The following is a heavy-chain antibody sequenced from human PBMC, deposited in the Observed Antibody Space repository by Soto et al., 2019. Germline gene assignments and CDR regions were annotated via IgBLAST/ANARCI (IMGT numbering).Heavy chain of an antibody. CDR1: GFSLGTSGVA. V-gene: IGHV2-5*02. D-gene: IGHD2-2*02. CDR3: ARRYTGTRFDP. CDR2: IYWDDDK. J-gene: IGHJ5*02. Sequence: SGPTLVNPTQTLTLTCIFSGFSLGTSGVAVGWIRQPPGKALEWLAVIYWDDDKSYSTSMKSRLTVTKDTSKNQVVLTMTNMDPMDTATYYCARRYTGTRFDPWGQGTLVTVSS.